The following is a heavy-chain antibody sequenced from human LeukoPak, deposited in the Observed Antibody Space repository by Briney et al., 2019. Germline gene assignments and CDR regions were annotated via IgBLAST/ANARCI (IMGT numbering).Heavy chain of an antibody. Sequence: GGSLRLSCAASGFTFSDYWMHWVRQAPGKGLVWVSRINTDMSSTIYTDSVKGRFTISRDNAKNTLYLQMNSLRAEDTAVYYCARDLSHCSGGSCYSAHFDYWGLGTLVTVSS. CDR2: INTDMSST. D-gene: IGHD2-15*01. V-gene: IGHV3-74*01. J-gene: IGHJ4*02. CDR3: ARDLSHCSGGSCYSAHFDY. CDR1: GFTFSDYW.